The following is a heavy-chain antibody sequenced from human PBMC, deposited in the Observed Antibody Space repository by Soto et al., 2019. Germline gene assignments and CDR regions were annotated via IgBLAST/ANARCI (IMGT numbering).Heavy chain of an antibody. J-gene: IGHJ4*02. CDR3: AKGSDYDFWSGYTTYFDY. CDR1: GFTFSSYG. CDR2: ISYDGSNK. D-gene: IGHD3-3*01. Sequence: SXGSLRLSCAAAGFTFSSYGMHWVRQAPGKGLDWVAVISYDGSNKYYADSVKGRFTISRDNSKNTLYLQMNSLRAEDTAVYYCAKGSDYDFWSGYTTYFDYWGQGTLVTVSS. V-gene: IGHV3-30*18.